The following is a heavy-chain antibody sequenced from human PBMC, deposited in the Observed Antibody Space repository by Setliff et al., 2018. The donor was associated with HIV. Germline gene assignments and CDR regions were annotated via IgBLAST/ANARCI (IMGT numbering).Heavy chain of an antibody. CDR3: ARGGTSSNWFDP. D-gene: IGHD2-2*01. J-gene: IGHJ5*02. CDR1: GASISYNT. CDR2: IHHSVTT. V-gene: IGHV4-59*01. Sequence: PSETLSLTCIVSGASISYNTWSWIRQPPGKGLQWIGFIHHSVTTSYNPSLKSRVTISLDTSKNQLSLKLTYVTAADTAVYYCARGGTSSNWFDPWGQGTLVTVSS.